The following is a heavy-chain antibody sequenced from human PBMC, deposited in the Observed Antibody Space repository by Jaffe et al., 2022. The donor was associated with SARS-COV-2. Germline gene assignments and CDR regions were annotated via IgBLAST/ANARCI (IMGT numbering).Heavy chain of an antibody. V-gene: IGHV3-9*01. CDR3: AKVDYGDYSGVQYYFDY. J-gene: IGHJ4*02. CDR2: ISWNSGSI. Sequence: EVQLVESGGGLVQPGRSLRLSCAASGFTFDDYAMHWVRQAPGKGLEWVSGISWNSGSIGYADSVKGRFTISRDNAKNSLYLQMNSLRAEDTALYYCAKVDYGDYSGVQYYFDYWGQGTLVTVSS. CDR1: GFTFDDYA. D-gene: IGHD4-17*01.